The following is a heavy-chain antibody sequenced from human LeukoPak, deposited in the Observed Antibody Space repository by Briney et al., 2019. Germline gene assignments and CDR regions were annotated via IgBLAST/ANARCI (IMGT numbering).Heavy chain of an antibody. Sequence: PSETLSLTCAVYGGSFSGYYWSWIRQPPGKGLEWIGEINHSGSTNYNPSLKSRVTISVDTSKNQFSLKLSSVTAADTAVYYCARELHIVVVTAIHNWFDPWGQGTLVTVSS. J-gene: IGHJ5*02. V-gene: IGHV4-34*01. CDR3: ARELHIVVVTAIHNWFDP. CDR2: INHSGST. D-gene: IGHD2-21*02. CDR1: GGSFSGYY.